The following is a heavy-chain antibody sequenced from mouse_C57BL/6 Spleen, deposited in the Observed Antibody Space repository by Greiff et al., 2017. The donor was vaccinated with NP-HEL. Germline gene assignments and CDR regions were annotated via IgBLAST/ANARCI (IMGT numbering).Heavy chain of an antibody. V-gene: IGHV14-2*01. CDR3: ASGNWASFGC. CDR2: IDPEDGEP. J-gene: IGHJ2*01. D-gene: IGHD4-1*01. CDR1: GFNIKDYY. Sequence: EVQLQESGAELVKPGAGGVLSCAASGFNIKDYYMHWVKQRTEQGLEWIGRIDPEDGEPKYSPKSSGKAIITADTSSNTVYLQLSGLTSEDTGVYYSASGNWASFGCWGQGATLTVSS.